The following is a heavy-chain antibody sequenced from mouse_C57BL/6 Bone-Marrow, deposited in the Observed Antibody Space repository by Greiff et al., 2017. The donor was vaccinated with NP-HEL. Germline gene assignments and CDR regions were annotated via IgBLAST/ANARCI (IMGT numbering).Heavy chain of an antibody. CDR1: GYTFTSYS. D-gene: IGHD2-1*01. Sequence: QVQLQQSGAELVRPGASVKMSCKASGYTFTSYSMHWVNQRPGQGLEWIGYINPSSGCTKYNQKFKDKATLTVDKSSSTAYMQLSSLTSEDSAVYEEARAVYYGNYAYWDMDDWGKGTTVTVSS. CDR2: INPSSGCT. CDR3: ARAVYYGNYAYWDMDD. J-gene: IGHJ1*03. V-gene: IGHV1-4*01.